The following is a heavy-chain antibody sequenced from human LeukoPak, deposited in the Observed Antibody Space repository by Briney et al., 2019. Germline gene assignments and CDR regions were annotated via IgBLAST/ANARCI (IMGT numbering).Heavy chain of an antibody. CDR1: GYTFTGYY. CDR3: AKDNSSGWYLGY. D-gene: IGHD6-19*01. V-gene: IGHV1-2*02. J-gene: IGHJ4*02. CDR2: INPNRGGT. Sequence: ASVKVSCKASGYTFTGYYMHWVRQAPGQGLEWMGWINPNRGGTNYAQKFQGRVTMTRDTSISTAYMELSRLRSDDTAVYYCAKDNSSGWYLGYWGQGTLVTVSS.